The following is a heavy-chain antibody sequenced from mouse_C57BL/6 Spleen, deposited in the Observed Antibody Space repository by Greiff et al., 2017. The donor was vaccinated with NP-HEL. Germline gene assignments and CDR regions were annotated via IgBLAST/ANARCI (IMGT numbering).Heavy chain of an antibody. CDR1: GYAFSSSW. Sequence: VQLQQSGPELVKPGASVKISCKASGYAFSSSWMNWVKQRPGKGLEWIGRIYPGDGDTNYNGKFKGKATLTADKSSSTAYMQLSSLTSEDSAVYFCAREGYGNGWYFDVWGTGTTVTVSS. D-gene: IGHD2-1*01. CDR3: AREGYGNGWYFDV. J-gene: IGHJ1*03. V-gene: IGHV1-82*01. CDR2: IYPGDGDT.